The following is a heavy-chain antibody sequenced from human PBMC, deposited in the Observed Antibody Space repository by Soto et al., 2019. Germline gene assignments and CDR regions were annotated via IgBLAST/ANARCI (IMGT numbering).Heavy chain of an antibody. Sequence: QVQMVESGGGVVQPGKSLRLSCTASGFTFSSYGMHWVRQSPGKGLEWVAVIWYDGNNKDYADSVKGRFTISRDNSKNTMYLQMDNLRAEDTAIYYCAKKVNSGPGSQYFDYWGQGTLVTVSS. V-gene: IGHV3-33*06. CDR2: IWYDGNNK. J-gene: IGHJ4*02. CDR1: GFTFSSYG. CDR3: AKKVNSGPGSQYFDY. D-gene: IGHD3-10*01.